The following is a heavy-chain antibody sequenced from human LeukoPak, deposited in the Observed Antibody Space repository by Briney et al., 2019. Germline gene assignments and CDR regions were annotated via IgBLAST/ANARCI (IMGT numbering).Heavy chain of an antibody. CDR1: GFSVSINY. CDR3: AKELVSRSSLTFDF. CDR2: IHRSDTT. Sequence: GGSLRLSCAASGFSVSINYMTWVRQAPGKGLEWVSIIHRSDTTDYADSVKGRFTISRDKSKNTVYLQMNSLRAEDTAVYYCAKELVSRSSLTFDFWGQXILVXVSS. V-gene: IGHV3-53*01. D-gene: IGHD6-13*01. J-gene: IGHJ4*02.